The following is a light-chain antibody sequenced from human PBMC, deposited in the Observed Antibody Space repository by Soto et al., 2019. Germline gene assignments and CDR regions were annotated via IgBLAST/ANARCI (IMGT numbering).Light chain of an antibody. J-gene: IGKJ1*01. CDR1: QSISTY. CDR3: QQSYSTPWT. Sequence: DIQMTQSPSSLSASVGDRVTISCRASQSISTYLNWYQQKPGKAPKLLIYAASSLQSGVPSRCSGSGSGTDFTLTISSLQPEDFATYYCQQSYSTPWTFGQGTKVEMK. CDR2: AAS. V-gene: IGKV1-39*01.